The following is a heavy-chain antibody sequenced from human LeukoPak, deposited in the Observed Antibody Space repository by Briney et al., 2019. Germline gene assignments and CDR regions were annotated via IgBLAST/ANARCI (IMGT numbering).Heavy chain of an antibody. Sequence: AASVKVSCKASGGTLSSYVISWVRQAPGHGLEWMGGIIPIFGTANYAQKFQGRVTITADESTSTAYMELSSLRSEDTAVYYCARGGVGSSWSFLEHFQHWARAPWSPSPQ. V-gene: IGHV1-69*01. J-gene: IGHJ1*01. CDR3: ARGGVGSSWSFLEHFQH. CDR1: GGTLSSYV. CDR2: IIPIFGTA. D-gene: IGHD6-13*01.